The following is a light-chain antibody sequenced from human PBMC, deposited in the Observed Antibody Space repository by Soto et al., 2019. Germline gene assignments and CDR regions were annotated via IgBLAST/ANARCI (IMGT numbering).Light chain of an antibody. CDR2: GAS. CDR3: QHHNSYSQT. J-gene: IGKJ1*01. V-gene: IGKV1-5*01. CDR1: QSIRHY. Sequence: DIQMTQSPPTLSASVGDRVTITCRASQSIRHYLAWYQQMPGKAPKLLIYGASTLQSGVPSRFSGSGSVTEFTITISSLQPDDFGTYFCQHHNSYSQTFGQGTKVEIK.